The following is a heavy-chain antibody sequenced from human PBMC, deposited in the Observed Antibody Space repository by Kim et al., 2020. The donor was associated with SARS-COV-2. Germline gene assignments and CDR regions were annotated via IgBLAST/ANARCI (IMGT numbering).Heavy chain of an antibody. Sequence: GGSLRLSCAASGFTFSSYWMSWVRQAPGKGLEWVANIKQDGSEKYYVDSVKGRSTISRDNDKNSLYLQMNSLRAEDTAVYYCARVKVTSWWQLGPDYYMDVWGKGTPVTASS. V-gene: IGHV3-7*01. D-gene: IGHD2-15*01. CDR2: IKQDGSEK. CDR3: ARVKVTSWWQLGPDYYMDV. CDR1: GFTFSSYW. J-gene: IGHJ6*03.